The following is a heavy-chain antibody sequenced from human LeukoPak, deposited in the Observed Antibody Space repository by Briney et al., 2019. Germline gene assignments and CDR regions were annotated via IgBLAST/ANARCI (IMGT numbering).Heavy chain of an antibody. CDR1: GFTFYMYA. Sequence: PGGSLTLSCQASGFTFYMYAMSWVRQAPGKGLEWVASMCGTAGCTFYPDSVKGRFTISRDNSKNVLYLQMNSLRAEDTAVYYCAKAPYRSTFYGFDPWGQGTLVTVSS. V-gene: IGHV3-23*01. D-gene: IGHD6-13*01. J-gene: IGHJ5*02. CDR2: MCGTAGCT. CDR3: AKAPYRSTFYGFDP.